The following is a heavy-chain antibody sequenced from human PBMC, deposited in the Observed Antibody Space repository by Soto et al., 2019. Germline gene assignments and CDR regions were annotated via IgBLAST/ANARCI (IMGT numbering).Heavy chain of an antibody. CDR3: ARDKSNTVLEVPFWSCAR. D-gene: IGHD2-2*01. CDR1: GFTFSIYW. CDR2: INPRGDFT. J-gene: IGHJ1*01. V-gene: IGHV1-46*01. Sequence: ASVKVSCKASGFTFSIYWMHCVRQAPGEGLEWMGLINPRGDFTIYAQKFQGRLTLDRDTSTTTVYMELSSLRFEDTAVYYCARDKSNTVLEVPFWSCARRGQ.